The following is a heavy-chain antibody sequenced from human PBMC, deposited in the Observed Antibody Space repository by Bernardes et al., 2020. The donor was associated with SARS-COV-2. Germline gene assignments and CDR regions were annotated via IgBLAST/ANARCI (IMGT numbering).Heavy chain of an antibody. D-gene: IGHD6-13*01. V-gene: IGHV5-51*01. J-gene: IGHJ3*02. CDR3: ARQNVAAAGRNPHGIAFDI. Sequence: GESLKISCKGSGYSFTSYWIGWVRQMPGKGLEWMGIIYPGDSDTRYSPSFQGQVTISADKSISTAYLQWSSLKASDTAMYYCARQNVAAAGRNPHGIAFDIWGQGTMVTVSS. CDR1: GYSFTSYW. CDR2: IYPGDSDT.